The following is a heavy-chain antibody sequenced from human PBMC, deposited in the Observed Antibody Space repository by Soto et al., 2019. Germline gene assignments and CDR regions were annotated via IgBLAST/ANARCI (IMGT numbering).Heavy chain of an antibody. J-gene: IGHJ4*02. Sequence: EVQLLESGGGLVQPGGSLRLSCAASGFTFSSYAMSWVRQAPGKGLEWVSGLSGSAGTTYYADSVKGRFTISRDNSKNTLYLQMNSLRAEDTAVYYCAKDLTEEMARIFGYWGQGTLVTVSS. D-gene: IGHD5-12*01. CDR2: LSGSAGTT. CDR1: GFTFSSYA. V-gene: IGHV3-23*01. CDR3: AKDLTEEMARIFGY.